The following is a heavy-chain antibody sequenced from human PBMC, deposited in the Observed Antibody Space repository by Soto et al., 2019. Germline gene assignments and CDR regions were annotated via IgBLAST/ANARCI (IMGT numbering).Heavy chain of an antibody. V-gene: IGHV3-30*18. CDR3: AKDNCISTSCYRLYNWFDP. CDR1: GFTFSSYG. CDR2: ISHDGSNK. D-gene: IGHD2-2*01. Sequence: QVQLVESGGGVVQPGRSLRLSCAASGFTFSSYGMHWVRQAPGKGLEWVAVISHDGSNKYYGDSVKGRFTISRDNSKNPLNXQMNSLRAEDTAVYYCAKDNCISTSCYRLYNWFDPWGQGTLVTVSS. J-gene: IGHJ5*02.